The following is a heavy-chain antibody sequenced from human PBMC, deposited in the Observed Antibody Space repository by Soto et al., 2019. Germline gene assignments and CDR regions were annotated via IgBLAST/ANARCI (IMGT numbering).Heavy chain of an antibody. CDR1: GFTFSSYA. D-gene: IGHD3-10*01. CDR2: ISYDGSNK. Sequence: PGGSLRLSCAASGFTFSSYAMHWVRQAPGKGLEWVAVISYDGSNKYYADSVKGRFTISRDNSKNTLYLQMNSLRAEDTAVYCCAASGGYYCYGMDVWGQGTTVTVSS. J-gene: IGHJ6*02. CDR3: AASGGYYCYGMDV. V-gene: IGHV3-30-3*01.